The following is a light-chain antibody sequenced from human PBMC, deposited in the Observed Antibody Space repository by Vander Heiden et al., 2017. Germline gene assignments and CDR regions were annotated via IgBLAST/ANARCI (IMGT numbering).Light chain of an antibody. CDR1: QRVITTY. V-gene: IGKV3-20*01. Sequence: TQSPDTLSLSPGERASLSCRASQRVITTYLAWYQQKPGQAPRLLIYGTSNRATGIPGRFSGSGSGTDFTLTIKRLEPEDFAVYYCQQYGTSPLFGQGTKLEIK. CDR3: QQYGTSPL. J-gene: IGKJ2*01. CDR2: GTS.